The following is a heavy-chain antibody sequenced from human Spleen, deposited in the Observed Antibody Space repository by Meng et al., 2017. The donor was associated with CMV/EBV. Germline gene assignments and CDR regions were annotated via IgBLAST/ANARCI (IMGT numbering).Heavy chain of an antibody. CDR2: ISYDGSNK. J-gene: IGHJ6*02. CDR1: GFTFSHYA. V-gene: IGHV3-30-3*01. D-gene: IGHD6-19*01. CDR3: ARDGIAVAGNEDYYYYGMDV. Sequence: GESLKISCAASGFTFSHYAMHWVRQAPGKGLEWVALISYDGSNKFYADSVKGRFTISRDNSDNTVYVQINSLRGEDTAVYYCARDGIAVAGNEDYYYYGMDVWGQGTTVTVSS.